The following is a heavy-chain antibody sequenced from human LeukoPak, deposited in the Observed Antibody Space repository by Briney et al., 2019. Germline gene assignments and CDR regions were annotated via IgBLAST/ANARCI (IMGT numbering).Heavy chain of an antibody. CDR1: AFTFTTYS. D-gene: IGHD3-3*01. CDR2: ITSSSSYT. Sequence: GGSLRLSCTASAFTFTTYSMNWVRQAPGKGLEWVSSITSSSSYTYYAHSVKGRFTISRDNAQNSPYLQMNSLRADDTAVYYCAREGATIFGVVIIPYYYYGMDVWGQGTTVTVSS. V-gene: IGHV3-21*04. J-gene: IGHJ6*02. CDR3: AREGATIFGVVIIPYYYYGMDV.